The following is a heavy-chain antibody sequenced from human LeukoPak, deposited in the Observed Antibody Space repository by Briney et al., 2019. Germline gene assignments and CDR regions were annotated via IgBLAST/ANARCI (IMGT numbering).Heavy chain of an antibody. CDR1: GFTFSGSA. J-gene: IGHJ4*02. CDR3: TRRPPTLTAAAGSL. V-gene: IGHV3-73*01. CDR2: IRSKANSYAT. D-gene: IGHD6-13*01. Sequence: GGSLKLSCAASGFTFSGSAMHWVRQASGKGLEWVGRIRSKANSYATAYAASVKGRFTISRDDSKNTAYLQMNSLKTEDTAVYYCTRRPPTLTAAAGSLWGQGTLVAVSS.